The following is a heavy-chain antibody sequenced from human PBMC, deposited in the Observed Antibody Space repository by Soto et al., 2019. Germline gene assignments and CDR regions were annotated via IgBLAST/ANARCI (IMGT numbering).Heavy chain of an antibody. Sequence: QVQLVQSGAEVKKPGASVKVSCKASGYTFTNYGISWVRQAPGQGLEWMGWISANNGNTNYEQKLQGRVTMTTDTSPSTAYVELRSLRSDDTAVYYYASDRGSYALDYWGQGTLVTVSS. D-gene: IGHD1-26*01. V-gene: IGHV1-18*01. J-gene: IGHJ4*02. CDR3: ASDRGSYALDY. CDR1: GYTFTNYG. CDR2: ISANNGNT.